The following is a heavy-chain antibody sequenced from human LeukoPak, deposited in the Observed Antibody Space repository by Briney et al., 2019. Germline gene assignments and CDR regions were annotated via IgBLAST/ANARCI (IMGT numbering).Heavy chain of an antibody. CDR2: IYSGGST. D-gene: IGHD3-22*01. Sequence: GGSLRLSCAASEFSVGSNYMTWVRQAPGKGLEWVSLIYSGGSTYYADSVKGRFTISRDNSKNTLYLQMNSLRAEDTAVYYCARGGITMISGGFDYWGQGTLVTVSS. CDR3: ARGGITMISGGFDY. CDR1: EFSVGSNY. V-gene: IGHV3-66*01. J-gene: IGHJ4*02.